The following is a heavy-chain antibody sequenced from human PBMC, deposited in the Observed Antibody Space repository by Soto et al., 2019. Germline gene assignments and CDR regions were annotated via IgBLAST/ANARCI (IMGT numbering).Heavy chain of an antibody. J-gene: IGHJ5*02. V-gene: IGHV3-7*01. CDR2: IMKDGGEK. CDR3: ATEFIAAASS. Sequence: GGSLRLSCASSGFTFSGYWMGWVRQAPGKGLEWVASIMKDGGEKKYVDSVRGRFTISRDNVQNSLFLQMDSLRVEDTAVYYCATEFIAAASSWGQGTLVTVSS. D-gene: IGHD6-13*01. CDR1: GFTFSGYW.